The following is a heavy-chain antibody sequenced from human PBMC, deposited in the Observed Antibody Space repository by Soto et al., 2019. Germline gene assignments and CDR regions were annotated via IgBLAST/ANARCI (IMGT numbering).Heavy chain of an antibody. V-gene: IGHV4-34*01. CDR2: INHSGST. D-gene: IGHD3-16*02. CDR1: GGSFSGYY. J-gene: IGHJ6*02. CDR3: ARGGGIMITFGGVIALDYYYYGMDV. Sequence: SETLSLTCAVYGGSFSGYYWSWIRQPPGKGLEWIGEINHSGSTNYNPSLKSRVTISVDTSKNQFSLKLSSVPAADTAVYYCARGGGIMITFGGVIALDYYYYGMDVWGQGTTVT.